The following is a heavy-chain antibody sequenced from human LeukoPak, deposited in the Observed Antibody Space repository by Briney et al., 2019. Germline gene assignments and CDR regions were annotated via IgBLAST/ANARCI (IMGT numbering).Heavy chain of an antibody. Sequence: PGGSLRLSCAASGFSLISYNMNWVRQAPGKGLEWVSCISSTGAHIYYADSVKGRFTISRDNAKYSLYLQMNSLRPEHTAMYYCATAPYDILTGYSPYYFESWGQGTLVTVSS. CDR3: ATAPYDILTGYSPYYFES. D-gene: IGHD3-9*01. J-gene: IGHJ4*02. CDR2: ISSTGAHI. V-gene: IGHV3-21*03. CDR1: GFSLISYN.